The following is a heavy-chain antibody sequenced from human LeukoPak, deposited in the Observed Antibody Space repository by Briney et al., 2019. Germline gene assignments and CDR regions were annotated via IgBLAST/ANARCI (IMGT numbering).Heavy chain of an antibody. CDR2: TTGSGITT. CDR1: GFPFSDYA. CDR3: AKHSVGATVGWDAFDI. Sequence: GGSLRLSCTASGFPFSDYAMSWVRQAPGKGLEWGSVTTGSGITTYYADSVKGRFTISRDNSKNTLSLQMDSLRGEDTGVYYCAKHSVGATVGWDAFDIWGQGTLVTVSS. V-gene: IGHV3-23*01. J-gene: IGHJ3*02. D-gene: IGHD1-26*01.